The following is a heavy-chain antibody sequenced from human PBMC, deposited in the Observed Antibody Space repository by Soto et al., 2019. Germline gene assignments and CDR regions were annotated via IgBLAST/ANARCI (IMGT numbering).Heavy chain of an antibody. CDR2: ISNARGIT. CDR3: AKTFYYSSGSYYVADG. CDR1: GFTFTTFS. Sequence: EVQVLESGGGLVQPGGSLRLSCAVSGFTFTTFSMSWVRQAPGKGLEWVSTISNARGITYYADSVKGRFTISRDISNNTLFLQMNGLRAEDTALYYCAKTFYYSSGSYYVADGWGQGTLVTVSS. D-gene: IGHD3-10*01. J-gene: IGHJ4*02. V-gene: IGHV3-23*01.